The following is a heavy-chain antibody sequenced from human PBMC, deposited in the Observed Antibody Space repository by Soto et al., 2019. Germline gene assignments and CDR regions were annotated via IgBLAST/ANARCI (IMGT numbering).Heavy chain of an antibody. CDR3: AKGLPYDDFWSGYLGNFDY. CDR2: ISYDGSNK. CDR1: GFTFSSYG. D-gene: IGHD3-3*01. V-gene: IGHV3-30*18. Sequence: GGSLRLSCAASGFTFSSYGMHWVRQAPGKGLEWVAVISYDGSNKFYADSVKGRFTISRDNSKNTLSLQMNSLRPDDTAVYHCAKGLPYDDFWSGYLGNFDYWGQGSLVTVSS. J-gene: IGHJ4*02.